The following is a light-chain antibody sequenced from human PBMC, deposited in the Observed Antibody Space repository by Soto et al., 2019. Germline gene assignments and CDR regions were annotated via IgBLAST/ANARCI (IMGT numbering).Light chain of an antibody. Sequence: QSALTQPASVSGSPGQSITISCTGTSSDVGGYNYVSWFQQHPGKAPKLMIFEVSDRPSRISNRFSGSKSGNTASLTISGLQAEDDADYYCSSYSSSSTLYVFGTGTKLTAL. CDR1: SSDVGGYNY. CDR2: EVS. CDR3: SSYSSSSTLYV. J-gene: IGLJ1*01. V-gene: IGLV2-14*01.